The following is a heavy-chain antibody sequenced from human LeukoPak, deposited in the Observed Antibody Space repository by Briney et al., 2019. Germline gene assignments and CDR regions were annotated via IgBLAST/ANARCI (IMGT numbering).Heavy chain of an antibody. Sequence: SGGSLRLSCAASGFTFSSYGMHWVRQAPGKGLEWVAFIRYDGSNKYYADSVKGRFTISRDNSKNTLYLQMNSLRAEDTAVYYCATLSWLSSGYDYWGQGTLVTVSS. CDR2: IRYDGSNK. D-gene: IGHD3-22*01. J-gene: IGHJ4*02. CDR3: ATLSWLSSGYDY. V-gene: IGHV3-30*02. CDR1: GFTFSSYG.